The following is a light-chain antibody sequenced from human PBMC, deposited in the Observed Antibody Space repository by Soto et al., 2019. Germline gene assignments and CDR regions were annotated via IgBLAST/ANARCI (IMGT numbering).Light chain of an antibody. CDR2: DVS. CDR1: SSDVGGYNY. CDR3: ISYTSSSTVV. V-gene: IGLV2-14*01. J-gene: IGLJ2*01. Sequence: QSALTQPASVSGSPGQSITISCTGTSSDVGGYNYVSWYQQHPGKAPKPMIYDVSKRPSGVSNRVPSSNSGNTASLTISVLQADDEADYYCISYTSSSTVVFCGVPKLTVL.